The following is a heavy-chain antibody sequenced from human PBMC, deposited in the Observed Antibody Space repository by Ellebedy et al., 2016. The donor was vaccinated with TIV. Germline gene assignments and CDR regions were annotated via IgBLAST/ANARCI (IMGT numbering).Heavy chain of an antibody. J-gene: IGHJ4*01. V-gene: IGHV3-7*01. CDR1: EFTFSNYS. CDR2: IKQDGSEE. CDR3: ARDQWLGRAYYFDY. D-gene: IGHD6-19*01. Sequence: GGSLRLSFAPSEFTFSNYSMTWVRHAPGKGLEWVANIKQDGSEEYYVDSVKGRFSISRDNTKNSLYLQMNSLTDEDTALYYCARDQWLGRAYYFDYWGQGTLVTVSS.